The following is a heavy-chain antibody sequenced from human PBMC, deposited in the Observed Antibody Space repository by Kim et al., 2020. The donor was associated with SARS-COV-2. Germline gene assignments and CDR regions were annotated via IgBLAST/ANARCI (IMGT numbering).Heavy chain of an antibody. J-gene: IGHJ6*02. Sequence: GESLRLSCAASGFTFGDYGMSWVRQAPGKGLEWVSGINWNGGSTGYADSVKGRFTISRDNAKNSLYLQMNSLRAEDTALYYCARGLGYCSSTSCYALGYYYYGMDVWGQGTTVTVSS. CDR1: GFTFGDYG. V-gene: IGHV3-20*04. CDR3: ARGLGYCSSTSCYALGYYYYGMDV. D-gene: IGHD2-2*01. CDR2: INWNGGST.